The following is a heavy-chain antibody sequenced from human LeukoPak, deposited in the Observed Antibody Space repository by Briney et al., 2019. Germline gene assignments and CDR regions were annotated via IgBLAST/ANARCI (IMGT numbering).Heavy chain of an antibody. J-gene: IGHJ4*02. CDR1: GFTFSSYG. Sequence: GGSLRLSCAASGFTFSSYGMHWVRQAPGKGLEWVAFIRYDGSNKYYADSVKGRFTISRDNSKNTLYLQMNSLRAEDTAVYYCAKVDGFWEWLPQLGGYYFDYWGQGTLVTVSS. CDR2: IRYDGSNK. CDR3: AKVDGFWEWLPQLGGYYFDY. D-gene: IGHD3-3*01. V-gene: IGHV3-30*02.